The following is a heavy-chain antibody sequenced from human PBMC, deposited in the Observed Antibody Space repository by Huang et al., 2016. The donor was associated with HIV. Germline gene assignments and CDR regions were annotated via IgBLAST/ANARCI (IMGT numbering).Heavy chain of an antibody. D-gene: IGHD5-18*01. Sequence: QVQLVQSGSELKKPGASVKVSCKASGYTFTSYAMNWVRQAPGQGLEWMGWINTNTGNPTYALAFTVRFVFAWDTAVRTAYLQISSLKAEDTAWYYCARGFSRDGYNYLIFWGQGALVTVSS. CDR2: INTNTGNP. J-gene: IGHJ4*02. V-gene: IGHV7-4-1*02. CDR1: GYTFTSYA. CDR3: ARGFSRDGYNYLIF.